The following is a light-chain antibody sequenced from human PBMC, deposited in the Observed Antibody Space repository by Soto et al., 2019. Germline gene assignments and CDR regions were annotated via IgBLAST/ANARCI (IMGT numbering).Light chain of an antibody. CDR3: QQYGSSPRT. V-gene: IGKV3D-20*01. J-gene: IGKJ1*01. CDR2: DAS. Sequence: EIVLTQSPATLSLSPGERATLSCGASQSVSSTYLAWYQHKPGLAPRLLIYDASSRATGIPDRFSGSGSGTDLTITISRLEPEDFEVYYCQQYGSSPRTFGQGTKVDIK. CDR1: QSVSSTY.